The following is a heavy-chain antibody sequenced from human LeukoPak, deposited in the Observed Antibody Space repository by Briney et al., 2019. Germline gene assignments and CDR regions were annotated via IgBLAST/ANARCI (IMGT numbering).Heavy chain of an antibody. Sequence: SVKVSCKASGGTFSSYAISWVRQAPGQGLEWMGRIIPILGMANYAQKFQGRVTITADKSTSTAYMELSSLRSEDTAVYYCARDRRTRGYSYGGLFDYWGQGTLVTVSS. D-gene: IGHD5-18*01. CDR1: GGTFSSYA. CDR2: IIPILGMA. V-gene: IGHV1-69*04. CDR3: ARDRRTRGYSYGGLFDY. J-gene: IGHJ4*02.